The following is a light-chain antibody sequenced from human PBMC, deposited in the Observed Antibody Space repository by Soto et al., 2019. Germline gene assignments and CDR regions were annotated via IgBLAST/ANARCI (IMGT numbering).Light chain of an antibody. Sequence: QSVLTQPPSASGTPGHRVTISCSGSSSNIGSNYVYWYQQLPGTAPKLLIYRNNQRPSGVPDRFSGSKSGTSASLAISGLRSEDEADYYCAAWDDSLSARYVFGTGTKLTVL. J-gene: IGLJ1*01. CDR2: RNN. V-gene: IGLV1-47*01. CDR1: SSNIGSNY. CDR3: AAWDDSLSARYV.